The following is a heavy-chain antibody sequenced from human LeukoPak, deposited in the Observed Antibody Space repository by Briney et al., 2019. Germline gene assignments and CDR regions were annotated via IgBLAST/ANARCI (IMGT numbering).Heavy chain of an antibody. V-gene: IGHV1-2*02. Sequence: ASVKVSCKASGYKFTDYYLHWVRQAPGQGPEWMGWINPNTGDTNYAQNFQGRVTMTRDTSISTAYMELSSLRSEDTALYSCARDVRHAFDIWGQGTMVVVSS. CDR1: GYKFTDYY. CDR3: ARDVRHAFDI. J-gene: IGHJ3*02. CDR2: INPNTGDT.